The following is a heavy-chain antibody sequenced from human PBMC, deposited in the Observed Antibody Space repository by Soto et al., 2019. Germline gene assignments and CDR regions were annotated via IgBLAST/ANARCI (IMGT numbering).Heavy chain of an antibody. CDR3: ARSRREHPYSSGWYVRDY. CDR1: GGSFSGYY. CDR2: INHSGST. Sequence: SETLSLTCAVYGGSFSGYYWSWIRQPPGKGLEWIGEINHSGSTNYNPSLKSRVTISVDTSKNQFSLKLSSVTAADTAVYYCARSRREHPYSSGWYVRDYWGRGTLVTVSS. J-gene: IGHJ4*02. D-gene: IGHD6-19*01. V-gene: IGHV4-34*01.